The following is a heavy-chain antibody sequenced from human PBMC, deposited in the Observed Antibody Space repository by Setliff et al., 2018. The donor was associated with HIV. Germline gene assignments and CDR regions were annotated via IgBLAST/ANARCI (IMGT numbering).Heavy chain of an antibody. J-gene: IGHJ4*02. CDR3: ARGRKDLTMVRVPNFDY. V-gene: IGHV1-46*01. Sequence: GASVKVSCKTSGYTFTNYYMHWMRQAPGQGLEWMGIISPSDGSTNYAQKFLGRVTLTRDTSLNTFYMELTNLRSEDTAFYYCARGRKDLTMVRVPNFDYWGQGTLVTVSS. D-gene: IGHD3-10*01. CDR1: GYTFTNYY. CDR2: ISPSDGST.